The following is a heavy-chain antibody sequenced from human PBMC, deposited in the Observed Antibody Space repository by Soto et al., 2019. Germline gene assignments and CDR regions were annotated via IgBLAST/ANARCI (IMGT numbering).Heavy chain of an antibody. V-gene: IGHV2-5*01. CDR1: GFSLSTSGVG. CDR2: IYWNDDK. CDR3: AHSADFDWLLWPGYGMDV. J-gene: IGHJ6*02. D-gene: IGHD3-9*01. Sequence: SGPTLVKPTQTLTLTCTFSGFSLSTSGVGVGWIRQPPGKALEWLALIYWNDDKRYSPSLKSRLTITKDTSKNQVVLTMTNMDPVDTATYYCAHSADFDWLLWPGYGMDVWGQGTTVTVSS.